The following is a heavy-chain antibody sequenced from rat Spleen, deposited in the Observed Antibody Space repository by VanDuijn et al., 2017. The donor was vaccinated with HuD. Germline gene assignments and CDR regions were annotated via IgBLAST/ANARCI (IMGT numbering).Heavy chain of an antibody. Sequence: EVQLVESGGCLVQPGRSLRLSCSASGFTFSTFAMAWVRQSPKKGLEWVATISSAVTNTYYRDSVKGRFTISRDNAKSTLYLQMDSLRSEDTATYYCARSQSYFDYWGQGVMVTVSS. CDR2: ISSAVTNT. CDR3: ARSQSYFDY. J-gene: IGHJ2*01. V-gene: IGHV5-7*01. CDR1: GFTFSTFA.